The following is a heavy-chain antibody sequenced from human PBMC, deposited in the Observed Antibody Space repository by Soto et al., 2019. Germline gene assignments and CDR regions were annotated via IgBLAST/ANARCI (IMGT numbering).Heavy chain of an antibody. Sequence: GASVKVSCKASGYTFTSYAMHWVRQAPGQRFESMGWINAGNGNTKYSQKFQGRVTITRDTSASTAYMELSSLRSEDTAVYYCASPGRYYYGSGSYHYYGMDVWGQGTTVTASS. CDR1: GYTFTSYA. CDR3: ASPGRYYYGSGSYHYYGMDV. J-gene: IGHJ6*02. V-gene: IGHV1-3*01. CDR2: INAGNGNT. D-gene: IGHD3-10*01.